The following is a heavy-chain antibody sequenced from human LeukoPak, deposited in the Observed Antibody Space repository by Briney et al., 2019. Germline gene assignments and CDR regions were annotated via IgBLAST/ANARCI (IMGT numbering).Heavy chain of an antibody. V-gene: IGHV1-2*02. CDR2: INPNSGDT. D-gene: IGHD3-10*01. J-gene: IGHJ4*02. CDR1: GYIFIDYY. Sequence: ASVKVSCQASGYIFIDYYIHWVRQAPGQGLEWLGWINPNSGDTNCAHNFRDRVTMTRDTSISTAYMELSRLRSDDTAVYYCARDLHFRGVDYWGQGTLVTVSS. CDR3: ARDLHFRGVDY.